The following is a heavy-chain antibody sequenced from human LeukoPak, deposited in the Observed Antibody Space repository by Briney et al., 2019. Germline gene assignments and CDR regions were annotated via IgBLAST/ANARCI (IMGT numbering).Heavy chain of an antibody. Sequence: GGSLRPSCAASGFNFSIYSMNWVRQAPGKGLEWVSYISSSTGTIYYVDSVKGRFTISRDNAKNSLYLQMNSLRAEDTAIYYCVRVGGAFDIWGQGTMVTVPS. J-gene: IGHJ3*02. CDR3: VRVGGAFDI. CDR2: ISSSTGTI. CDR1: GFNFSIYS. D-gene: IGHD3-16*01. V-gene: IGHV3-48*01.